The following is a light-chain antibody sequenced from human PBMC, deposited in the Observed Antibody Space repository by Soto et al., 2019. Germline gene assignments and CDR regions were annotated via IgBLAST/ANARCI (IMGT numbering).Light chain of an antibody. CDR2: EGS. J-gene: IGLJ1*01. CDR3: CSFARGSSYV. V-gene: IGLV2-23*01. CDR1: SSDVGSYNL. Sequence: QSVLTQPASVSRSPGQSITISCTGTSSDVGSYNLVSWYQQHPGKAPKLIISEGSERPSGVSTRFSGSKSGNTASLTISGLQAEDEADYYCCSFARGSSYVFGTGTKVTVL.